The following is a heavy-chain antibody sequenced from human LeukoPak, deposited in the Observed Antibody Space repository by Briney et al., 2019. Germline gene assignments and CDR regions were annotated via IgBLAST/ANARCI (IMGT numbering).Heavy chain of an antibody. Sequence: GGSLRLSCAASGFTFSNYWVHWVRHAPGKGLVWVSRINRDGSTTKYADSVKGRFTVSRDNAKNTLNLQMNSLRAEDTAVYYCARDKKSGESSEIDYWGQGTLVTVSS. CDR3: ARDKKSGESSEIDY. CDR2: INRDGSTT. V-gene: IGHV3-74*03. CDR1: GFTFSNYW. J-gene: IGHJ4*02. D-gene: IGHD3-10*01.